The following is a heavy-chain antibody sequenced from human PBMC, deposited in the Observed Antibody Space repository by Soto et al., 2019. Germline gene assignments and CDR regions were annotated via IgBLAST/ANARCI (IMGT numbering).Heavy chain of an antibody. Sequence: GGSLRLSCAASGFTFSSYAMSWVRQAPGKGLKRVSAISGSGGSTYYADSVKGRFTISRDNSKNTLYLQMNSLRAEDTAVYYCAIVQPRANDYVWGSYRLSFDYWGQGTLVTVSS. CDR1: GFTFSSYA. J-gene: IGHJ4*02. V-gene: IGHV3-23*01. D-gene: IGHD3-16*02. CDR3: AIVQPRANDYVWGSYRLSFDY. CDR2: ISGSGGST.